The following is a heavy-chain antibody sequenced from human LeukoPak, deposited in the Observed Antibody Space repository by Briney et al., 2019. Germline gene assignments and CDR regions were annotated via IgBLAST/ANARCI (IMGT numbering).Heavy chain of an antibody. Sequence: GGSLRLSCAASGFTFTNAWMTWVRQAPGKGLEWVGRIKSKGDGETTDYAAPVKGRFSMSRDDSKATMYLQIYSLEAEDTAVYYCTTDLGLTMIRGVIVYWGQGALVTVSS. D-gene: IGHD3-10*01. CDR3: TTDLGLTMIRGVIVY. CDR2: IKSKGDGETT. V-gene: IGHV3-15*01. J-gene: IGHJ4*02. CDR1: GFTFTNAW.